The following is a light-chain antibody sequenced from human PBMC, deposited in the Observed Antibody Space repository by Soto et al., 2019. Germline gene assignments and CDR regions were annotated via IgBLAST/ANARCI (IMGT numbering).Light chain of an antibody. CDR2: GNS. CDR3: QSYDSSLSVL. CDR1: SSNIGAGYD. J-gene: IGLJ2*01. V-gene: IGLV1-40*01. Sequence: QSVLTQPPSVSGAPGQRVTISCTGSSSNIGAGYDVHWYQQLPGTAPKLLIYGNSNRPSGVPDRFSGSKSGTSASLAITGLXXXXXADYYCQSYDSSLSVLFGGGTKLTVL.